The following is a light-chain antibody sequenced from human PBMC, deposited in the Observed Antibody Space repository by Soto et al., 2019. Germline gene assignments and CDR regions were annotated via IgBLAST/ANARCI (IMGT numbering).Light chain of an antibody. Sequence: DYHVTQSPSTRSASVLDRVTITFLASQNIYTWLAWYQQKPGIAPKLLIHKASTLESGVPSRFSGSGYGTEFTLTISGLQPEDSATYYCQQSSSTPLTFGQGTKVDIK. CDR2: KAS. CDR3: QQSSSTPLT. V-gene: IGKV1-5*03. J-gene: IGKJ1*01. CDR1: QNIYTW.